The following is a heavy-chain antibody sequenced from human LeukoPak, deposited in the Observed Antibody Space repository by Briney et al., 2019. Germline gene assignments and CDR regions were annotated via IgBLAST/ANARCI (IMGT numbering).Heavy chain of an antibody. D-gene: IGHD3-9*01. CDR3: ASDYDIYPD. CDR1: GFTFNNYA. CDR2: FSGSGGFT. V-gene: IGHV3-23*02. J-gene: IGHJ4*02. Sequence: AGSLRLSCAASGFTFNNYAMSWVRQAPPRGLEWGAVFSGSGGFTYYGASVKGRFTISRDNYKNTLYLQMNGLRAEDTAVYYCASDYDIYPDWGQGTLVIVSS.